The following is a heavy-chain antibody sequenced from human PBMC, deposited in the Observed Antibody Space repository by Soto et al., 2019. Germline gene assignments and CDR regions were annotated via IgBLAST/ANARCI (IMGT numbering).Heavy chain of an antibody. CDR2: FRSKAYGGPT. CDR3: TRERGHSYGKDFDY. V-gene: IGHV3-49*04. Sequence: GSLRLSSTASGVTFGDYAKSWAHQDPGKRLELVGFFRSKAYGGPTDYAASVKGRFTISRDDSKRIAYLQMKSLTTEDTAVYYCTRERGHSYGKDFDYWGQGT. D-gene: IGHD5-18*01. J-gene: IGHJ4*02. CDR1: GVTFGDYA.